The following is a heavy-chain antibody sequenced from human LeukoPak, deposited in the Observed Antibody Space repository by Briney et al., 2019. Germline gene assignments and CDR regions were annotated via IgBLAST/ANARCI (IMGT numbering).Heavy chain of an antibody. V-gene: IGHV4-39*01. CDR2: IYYSGST. CDR1: GGSISSSNYY. D-gene: IGHD4-23*01. J-gene: IGHJ4*02. CDR3: ARRTSTVVRGGFDY. Sequence: SETLSLTCTVSGGSISSSNYYWAWIRQPPGKGLEWIGSIYYSGSTYYNPSLKSRLTISIDTSKNQFSLKLSSVTAADTAVYYCARRTSTVVRGGFDYWGQGTL.